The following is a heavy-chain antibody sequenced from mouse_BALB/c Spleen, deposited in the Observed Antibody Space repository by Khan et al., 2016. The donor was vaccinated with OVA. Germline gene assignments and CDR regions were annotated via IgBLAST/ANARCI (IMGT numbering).Heavy chain of an antibody. J-gene: IGHJ3*01. V-gene: IGHV1-4*01. D-gene: IGHD2-14*01. Sequence: QVQLKESGAELARPGASLKMSCKASGYTFTSYTMHWVRQRPGQPPEWIGHINPSNSYTNYNQNFNEKATLIVDISSNTAYMQMSSLTYEDSAVXYCVGEGAYHRSDGWFAYWGQGTLVTVSA. CDR1: GYTFTSYT. CDR2: INPSNSYT. CDR3: VGEGAYHRSDGWFAY.